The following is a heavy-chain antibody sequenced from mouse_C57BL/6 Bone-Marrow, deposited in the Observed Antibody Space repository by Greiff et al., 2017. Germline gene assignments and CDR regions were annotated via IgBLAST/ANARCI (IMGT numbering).Heavy chain of an antibody. CDR1: GYTFTSYW. V-gene: IGHV1-50*01. J-gene: IGHJ2*01. D-gene: IGHD2-2*01. Sequence: VQLQQPGAELVKPGASVKLSCKASGYTFTSYWMQWVKQRPGQGLEWIGEIDPSDSYTNYNQKFKGKATLTVDTSSSTAYMQLSSLTSEDSAVYYCAVWLRYYFDYWGQGTTLTVSS. CDR2: IDPSDSYT. CDR3: AVWLRYYFDY.